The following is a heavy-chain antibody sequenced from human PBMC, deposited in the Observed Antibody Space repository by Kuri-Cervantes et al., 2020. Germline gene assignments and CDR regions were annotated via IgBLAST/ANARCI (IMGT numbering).Heavy chain of an antibody. D-gene: IGHD6-19*01. Sequence: ASVKVSCKASGYTFTTYDIHWVRQATGQGLEWMGWINPNSGGTYYAQKFQGRVTMTRDTSISTAYVELSRLTSDDTAVYYCATAVAGTSYWFDPWGQGTLVTVSS. CDR2: INPNSGGT. CDR3: ATAVAGTSYWFDP. J-gene: IGHJ5*02. CDR1: GYTFTTYD. V-gene: IGHV1-2*02.